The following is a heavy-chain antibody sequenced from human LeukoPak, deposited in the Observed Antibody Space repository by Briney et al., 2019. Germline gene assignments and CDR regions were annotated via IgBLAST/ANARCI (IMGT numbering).Heavy chain of an antibody. CDR2: IYTSGST. Sequence: SETLSLTCTVSGGSISSYYWSWIRQPAGKGLEWIGRIYTSGSTNYNPSLKSRVTMSIDTSKNQFSLKLSSVTAADTAVYYCARGLVATKRFDYWGQGTLVTVSS. J-gene: IGHJ4*02. V-gene: IGHV4-4*07. CDR3: ARGLVATKRFDY. CDR1: GGSISSYY. D-gene: IGHD5-12*01.